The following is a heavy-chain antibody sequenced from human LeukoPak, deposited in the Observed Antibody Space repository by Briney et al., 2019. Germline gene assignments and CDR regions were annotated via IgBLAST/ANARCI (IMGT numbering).Heavy chain of an antibody. CDR3: AREGAYYYDSSGYGAAFDI. D-gene: IGHD3-22*01. V-gene: IGHV3-21*01. Sequence: PGGSLRLSCAASGFTFSSYSMNWVRQAPGKGLEWVSSISSSSSYIYYADSVKGRFTISRDNAKNSLYLQMNSLRAEDTAVYYCAREGAYYYDSSGYGAAFDIWGQGTMVTVSS. J-gene: IGHJ3*02. CDR2: ISSSSSYI. CDR1: GFTFSSYS.